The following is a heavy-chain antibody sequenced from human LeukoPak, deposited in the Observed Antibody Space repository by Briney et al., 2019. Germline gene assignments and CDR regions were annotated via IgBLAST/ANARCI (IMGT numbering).Heavy chain of an antibody. V-gene: IGHV3-23*01. CDR2: VSGSGVIT. Sequence: PGGSLRLSCVASGFTFSSYGMSWGRQAPGKGLEWVADVSGSGVITYYADSVKGRFTISRDNSKTTVYLQMNSLRAEDTAAYYCAKGGGANWFDPWGQGTLVTVSS. CDR3: AKGGGANWFDP. J-gene: IGHJ5*02. D-gene: IGHD2-15*01. CDR1: GFTFSSYG.